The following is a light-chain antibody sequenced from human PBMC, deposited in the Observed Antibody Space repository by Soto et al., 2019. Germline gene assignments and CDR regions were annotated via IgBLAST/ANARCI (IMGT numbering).Light chain of an antibody. V-gene: IGKV3-15*01. CDR1: QSVSNN. J-gene: IGKJ5*01. Sequence: EIVMTQSPATLSVCPGERATLSCRASQSVSNNLAWYQQRPGQGPRLLIYGASTRATDIPARFSGTGSGTEFTLTISSLQSEDFEVYYCQQYDNWPITFGQGTRLEIK. CDR2: GAS. CDR3: QQYDNWPIT.